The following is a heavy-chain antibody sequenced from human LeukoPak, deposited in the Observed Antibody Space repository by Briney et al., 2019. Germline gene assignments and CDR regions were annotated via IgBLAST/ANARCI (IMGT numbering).Heavy chain of an antibody. D-gene: IGHD3-3*01. V-gene: IGHV1-2*02. CDR3: ARANYDFWSGYLDY. CDR2: INPNSGGT. Sequence: GASVKVSCKASGYTFTGYYMHWVRQAPGQGLEWMGWINPNSGGTNYAQKFQGRVTMTRDTSISTAYMELSRLRSDDTAVYYCARANYDFWSGYLDYWGQGTLVTVSS. J-gene: IGHJ4*02. CDR1: GYTFTGYY.